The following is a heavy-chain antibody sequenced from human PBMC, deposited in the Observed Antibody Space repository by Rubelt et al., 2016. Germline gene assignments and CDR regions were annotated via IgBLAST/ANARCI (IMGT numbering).Heavy chain of an antibody. J-gene: IGHJ4*02. V-gene: IGHV4-59*08. CDR1: GGSISSYY. Sequence: QVQLQESGPGLVKPSETLSLTCTVSGGSISSYYWSWIRQPPGKGLEWIGYIYYSGSTNYNPSLKSRVTISVDKSKNQFSRKLSSVTAADTAVYYCARHAGGMSNWNFEVFDYWGQGALVTVSS. CDR2: IYYSGST. D-gene: IGHD1-7*01. CDR3: ARHAGGMSNWNFEVFDY.